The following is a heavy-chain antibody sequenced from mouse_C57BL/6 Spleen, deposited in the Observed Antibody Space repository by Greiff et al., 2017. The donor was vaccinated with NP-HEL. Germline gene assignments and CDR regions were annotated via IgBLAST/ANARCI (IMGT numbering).Heavy chain of an antibody. CDR1: GYTFTSYW. V-gene: IGHV1-50*01. D-gene: IGHD4-1*01. CDR3: ARSGTGGFDY. J-gene: IGHJ2*01. Sequence: QVQLQQPGAELVKPGASVKLSCKASGYTFTSYWMQWVKQRPGQGLEWIGEIDPSDSYTNYNQKFKGKATLTVDTSSSTAYMQLSRLTSEDSAVYDCARSGTGGFDYWGQGTTLTVSS. CDR2: IDPSDSYT.